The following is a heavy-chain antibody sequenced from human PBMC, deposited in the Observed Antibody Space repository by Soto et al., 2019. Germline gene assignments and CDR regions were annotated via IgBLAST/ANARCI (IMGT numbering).Heavy chain of an antibody. Sequence: QVQLVESGGGVVQPGRSLRLSCAASGFTFSSYGMHWVRQAPGKGLEWVAVIWYDGSNKYYADSVKGRFTISRDNSKKTLYLQMNSLRAEDTAVYYCARDGITTGAYYYYYMDVWGKGTTVTVSS. CDR3: ARDGITTGAYYYYYMDV. V-gene: IGHV3-33*01. CDR2: IWYDGSNK. CDR1: GFTFSSYG. D-gene: IGHD3-3*01. J-gene: IGHJ6*03.